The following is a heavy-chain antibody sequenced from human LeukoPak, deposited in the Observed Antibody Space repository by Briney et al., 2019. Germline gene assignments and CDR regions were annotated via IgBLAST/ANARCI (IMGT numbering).Heavy chain of an antibody. D-gene: IGHD3-16*02. CDR3: ARRYRGFFDY. Sequence: GASVKVSCKASGYTFTNYYIHWVRQAPGQGLEWMGTINPSVGTTRSAKGRASLTRDTSTSTVYMALSTLRSEDTAVYYCARRYRGFFDYWGQGILVTVSS. CDR2: INPSVGTT. J-gene: IGHJ4*02. CDR1: GYTFTNYY. V-gene: IGHV1-46*01.